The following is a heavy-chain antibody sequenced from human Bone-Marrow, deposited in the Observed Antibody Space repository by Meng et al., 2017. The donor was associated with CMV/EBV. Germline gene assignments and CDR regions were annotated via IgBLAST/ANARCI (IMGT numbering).Heavy chain of an antibody. CDR2: IYWNDDA. CDR3: AHITTVTSDFDY. V-gene: IGHV2-5*01. J-gene: IGHJ4*02. Sequence: FSRFSLMTSGVGVGWNRQPPGKALEWLALIYWNDDARYSPSLKSRLTITKDTSKNQVVLTMTNMDPVDTATYYCAHITTVTSDFDYWGQGTLVTVSS. D-gene: IGHD4-17*01. CDR1: RFSLMTSGVG.